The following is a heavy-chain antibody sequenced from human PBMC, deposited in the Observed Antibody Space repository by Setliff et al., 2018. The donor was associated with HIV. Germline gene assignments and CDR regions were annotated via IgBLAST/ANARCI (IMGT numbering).Heavy chain of an antibody. D-gene: IGHD6-6*01. V-gene: IGHV1-18*01. CDR1: GYTFSSYG. CDR3: AREAEQGERSSSWYFDY. Sequence: ASVKVSCKASGYTFSSYGISWVRQAPGQGLEWMGGISVYNANTNYAQKFQGRVTMTTDTSTSTAYMELSSLRSDDTAVYYCAREAEQGERSSSWYFDYWGQGTLVTVSS. J-gene: IGHJ4*02. CDR2: ISVYNANT.